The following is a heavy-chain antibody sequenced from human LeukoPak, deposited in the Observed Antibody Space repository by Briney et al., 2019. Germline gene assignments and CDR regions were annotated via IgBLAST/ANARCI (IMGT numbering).Heavy chain of an antibody. CDR3: AKDHPPHNSGWGDFDY. CDR2: ISGSGGST. Sequence: PGGSLRLSCAASGFTFSSYAMSWVRQAPGKGLEWVSAISGSGGSTYYADSVKGRFTISRDNSKNTLYLQMNSLRAEDTAVYYCAKDHPPHNSGWGDFDYWGQGTLVTVSS. V-gene: IGHV3-23*01. J-gene: IGHJ4*02. CDR1: GFTFSSYA. D-gene: IGHD6-19*01.